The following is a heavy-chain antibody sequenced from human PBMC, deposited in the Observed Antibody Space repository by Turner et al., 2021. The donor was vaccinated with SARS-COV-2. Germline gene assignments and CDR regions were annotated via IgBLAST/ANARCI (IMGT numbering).Heavy chain of an antibody. CDR1: VFTFDDYV. J-gene: IGHJ6*02. D-gene: IGHD6-6*01. Sequence: EVQLVESGGGLVQPGRSLRLSCAVSVFTFDDYVMHWVRQAPGKGLEWVSGISWNSGGIGYADSVKGRFTISRDNAKNSLYLQMNSLRTEDTALYYCAKDMRDYSSSSYYGMDVWGQGTTVIVSS. CDR3: AKDMRDYSSSSYYGMDV. V-gene: IGHV3-9*01. CDR2: ISWNSGGI.